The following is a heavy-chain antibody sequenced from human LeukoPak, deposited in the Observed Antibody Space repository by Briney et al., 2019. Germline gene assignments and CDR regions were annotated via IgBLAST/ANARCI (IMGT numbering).Heavy chain of an antibody. J-gene: IGHJ4*02. CDR3: ARARLGFTRGIGTNYFDY. CDR2: MSSSDDGR. D-gene: IGHD2-15*01. V-gene: IGHV3-23*01. CDR1: GFSFSSYA. Sequence: GGSLRLSCATSGFSFSSYAMSWVRQAPGKGLEWVSAMSSSDDGRYYAASVRGRFTISRDNAKNLLYLQMNSLRAEDTAVYFCARARLGFTRGIGTNYFDYWGQGTLVTVSS.